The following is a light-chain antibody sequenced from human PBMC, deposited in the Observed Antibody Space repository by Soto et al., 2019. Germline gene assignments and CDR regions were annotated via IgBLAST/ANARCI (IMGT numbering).Light chain of an antibody. CDR2: KAS. Sequence: DIQMTQSPSTLSASVGDRVTITCRARQSISSWLAWYQQKPGKAPKLLIYKASSLESGVPARFSGSGSGTDFALTISSLQPDDLATYYCQQYNSYSWTFGQGTKVEIK. CDR1: QSISSW. V-gene: IGKV1-5*03. CDR3: QQYNSYSWT. J-gene: IGKJ1*01.